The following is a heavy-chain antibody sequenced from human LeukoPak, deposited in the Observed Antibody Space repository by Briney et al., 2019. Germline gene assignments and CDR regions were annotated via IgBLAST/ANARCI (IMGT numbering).Heavy chain of an antibody. D-gene: IGHD4-17*01. CDR1: GYTFTSYD. V-gene: IGHV1-8*01. Sequence: ASVKVSCKASGYTFTSYDINWVRQATGQGLEWMGWMNPNSGITGYAQKFQGRVTMTRNTSISTAYMELSSLRSEDTAVYYCARAADYGDYEGPIGWGQGTLVTVSS. CDR3: ARAADYGDYEGPIG. J-gene: IGHJ4*02. CDR2: MNPNSGIT.